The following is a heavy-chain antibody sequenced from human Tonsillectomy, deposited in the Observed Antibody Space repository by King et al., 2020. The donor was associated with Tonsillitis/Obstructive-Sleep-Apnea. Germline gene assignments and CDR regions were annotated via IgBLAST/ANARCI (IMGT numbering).Heavy chain of an antibody. V-gene: IGHV3-43*02. Sequence: VQLVESGGGVVQPGGSLRLSCAASGFTFDDYAMHWVRQAPGKGLEWVSLISGDGGSTYYAYSVKGRFTISRDNSKNSLYLQMNSLRTEDTALYYCAKDIGESLAGAEYFQHWGQGTLVTVSS. CDR3: AKDIGESLAGAEYFQH. CDR2: ISGDGGST. CDR1: GFTFDDYA. J-gene: IGHJ1*01. D-gene: IGHD6-19*01.